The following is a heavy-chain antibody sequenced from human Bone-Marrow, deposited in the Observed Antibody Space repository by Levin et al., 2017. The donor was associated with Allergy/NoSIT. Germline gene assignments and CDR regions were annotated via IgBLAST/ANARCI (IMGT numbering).Heavy chain of an antibody. Sequence: KVSCKGSGYTFSNYWIAWVRQMPGKGLEWMGIIYPGDSDTRYSPSFQGQVTISADQSSGIAYLQWSSLKASDTAIYYCATKSRLPRCSTLSCYSPQAFFAYWGQGTLVTVSS. CDR1: GYTFSNYW. CDR2: IYPGDSDT. V-gene: IGHV5-51*01. D-gene: IGHD3-22*01. J-gene: IGHJ4*02. CDR3: ATKSRLPRCSTLSCYSPQAFFAY.